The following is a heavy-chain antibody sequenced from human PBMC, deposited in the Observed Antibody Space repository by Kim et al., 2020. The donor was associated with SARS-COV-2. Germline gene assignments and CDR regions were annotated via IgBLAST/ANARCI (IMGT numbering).Heavy chain of an antibody. CDR3: ARLPLAVAGTRDAFDI. CDR2: IYFSGNT. CDR1: GGSISSYY. V-gene: IGHV4-59*01. J-gene: IGHJ3*02. D-gene: IGHD6-19*01. Sequence: SETLSLTCTVSGGSISSYYWNWIRQPPGKGLEWIGYIYFSGNTNYNPSLKSRVTISVDTSKNQFSLKLTSVTAADTAVYYCARLPLAVAGTRDAFDIWGQGTMVTVSS.